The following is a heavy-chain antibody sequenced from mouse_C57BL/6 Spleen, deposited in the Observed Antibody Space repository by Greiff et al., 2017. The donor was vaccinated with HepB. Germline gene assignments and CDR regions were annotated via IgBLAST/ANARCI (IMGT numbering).Heavy chain of an antibody. V-gene: IGHV1-64*01. D-gene: IGHD1-1*01. CDR2: IHPNSGST. CDR1: GYTFTSYW. Sequence: QVQLQQSGAELVKPGASVKLSCKASGYTFTSYWMHWVKQRPGQGLEWIGMIHPNSGSTNYNEKFKSKATLTVDKSSSTAYMQLSSLTSEDSAVYYCARGYYGSSWGYYFDYWGQGTTLTVSS. J-gene: IGHJ2*01. CDR3: ARGYYGSSWGYYFDY.